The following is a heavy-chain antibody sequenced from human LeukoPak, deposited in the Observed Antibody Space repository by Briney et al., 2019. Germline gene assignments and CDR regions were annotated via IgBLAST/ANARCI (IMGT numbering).Heavy chain of an antibody. CDR3: ARVAYQHRSSVD. CDR2: INHSGST. D-gene: IGHD2-2*01. Sequence: SETLSLTCAVYGGSFSGYYWSWIRQPPGKGLEWIGEINHSGSTNYNQSLKSRVTISVDTSKNQFSLKLTSVTAADTALYYCARVAYQHRSSVDWGQGTLVIVSS. CDR1: GGSFSGYY. V-gene: IGHV4-34*01. J-gene: IGHJ4*02.